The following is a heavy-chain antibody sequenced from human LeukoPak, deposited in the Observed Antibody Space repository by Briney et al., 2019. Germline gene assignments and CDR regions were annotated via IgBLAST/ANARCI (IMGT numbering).Heavy chain of an antibody. D-gene: IGHD5-18*01. J-gene: IGHJ4*02. Sequence: GGSLRLSCAASGFTFSSYEMNWVRQAPGKGLEWVSYISSSGSTIYYADSVKGRFTISRDNAKNSLYLQMNSLRAEDTAVYYCASYSYGYGDFDYWGQGTLVTVSS. CDR2: ISSSGSTI. CDR1: GFTFSSYE. CDR3: ASYSYGYGDFDY. V-gene: IGHV3-48*03.